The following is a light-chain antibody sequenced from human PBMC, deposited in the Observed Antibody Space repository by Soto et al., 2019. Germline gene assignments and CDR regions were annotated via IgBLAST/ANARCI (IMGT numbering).Light chain of an antibody. CDR2: DVS. CDR3: CSYTTSNTRQIV. J-gene: IGLJ1*01. CDR1: SSDVVGYNY. Sequence: QSVLTQPASVSGSPGQSITSCCTGASSDVVGYNYVSWYQQHPGKAPKFMIYDVSNRPSGVSNRFSGSKSGNTASLTISGLQAEDEADYYCCSYTTSNTRQIVFGTGTKVTVL. V-gene: IGLV2-14*01.